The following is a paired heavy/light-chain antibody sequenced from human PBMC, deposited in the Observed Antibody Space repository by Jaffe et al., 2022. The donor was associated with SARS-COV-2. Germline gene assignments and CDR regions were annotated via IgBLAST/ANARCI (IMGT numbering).Light chain of an antibody. Sequence: DVVLTQSPLSLAVTLGQPASISCRSSRSLEFSTGIIYLSWFHQKPGQSPRRLIHYLSGRDSGVPDRFSGSGSDTDFTLKISSVEADDVGLYYCMQGTHWPNTFGQGTKVEIK. V-gene: IGKV2-30*01. CDR2: YLS. J-gene: IGKJ1*01. CDR3: MQGTHWPNT. CDR1: RSLEFSTGIIY.
Heavy chain of an antibody. J-gene: IGHJ4*02. Sequence: QVHLLQSGPEVKKPGASVKVSCQASGYTFSTLGIFWVRQAPGQGLEWMGWISPDTGNTNYAQKFQGRVTMTTDTSTGIAHMEVRSLTSDDTAVYYCATDLNGDHCYWGQGAQVTVSS. CDR1: GYTFSTLG. V-gene: IGHV1-18*01. CDR2: ISPDTGNT. CDR3: ATDLNGDHCY. D-gene: IGHD4-17*01.